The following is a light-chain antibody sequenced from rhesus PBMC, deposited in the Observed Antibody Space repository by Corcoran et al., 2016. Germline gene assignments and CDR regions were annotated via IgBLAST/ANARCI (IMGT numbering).Light chain of an antibody. CDR3: YRNTSVDI. J-gene: IGKJ2*01. V-gene: IGKV3-10*01. Sequence: QVILTQSPATLSLYPGERATLSCRASQSVSRYVAWYQQKPGQAPRLLIYGASSRATGIPASCRGSGSGTAITLPIACLGPGNIGVITCYRNTSVDIFGQAAKVEVK. CDR2: GAS. CDR1: QSVSRY.